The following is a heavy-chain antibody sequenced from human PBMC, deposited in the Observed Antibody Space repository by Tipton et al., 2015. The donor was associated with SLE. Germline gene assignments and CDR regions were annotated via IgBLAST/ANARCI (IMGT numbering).Heavy chain of an antibody. CDR3: ARASYTTSRFDY. V-gene: IGHV3-74*01. D-gene: IGHD6-6*01. Sequence: SLRLSCVAPGFTFSNYWMHWVRQTPGKGLVWVSRINGPGSSTSFADSVKGRFTISRDNAKNTLYLQMNSLRAEDTAVYYCARASYTTSRFDYWGQGTLVTVSS. J-gene: IGHJ4*02. CDR1: GFTFSNYW. CDR2: INGPGSST.